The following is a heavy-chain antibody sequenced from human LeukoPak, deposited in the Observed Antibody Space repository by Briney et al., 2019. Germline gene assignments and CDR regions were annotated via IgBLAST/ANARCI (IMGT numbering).Heavy chain of an antibody. CDR2: INHSGST. CDR1: GGSFSGCY. CDR3: ARGPRVYFGVVRYGMDV. J-gene: IGHJ6*02. Sequence: SETLSLTCAVYGGSFSGCYWSWIRQPPGKGLEWIGEINHSGSTNYNPSLKSRVTISVDTSKNQFSLKLSSVTAADTAVYYCARGPRVYFGVVRYGMDVWGQGTTVTVSS. V-gene: IGHV4-34*01. D-gene: IGHD3-3*01.